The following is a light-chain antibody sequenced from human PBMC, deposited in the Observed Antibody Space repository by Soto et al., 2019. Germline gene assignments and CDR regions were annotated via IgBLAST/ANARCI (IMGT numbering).Light chain of an antibody. CDR1: QTISSW. V-gene: IGKV1-5*03. J-gene: IGKJ1*01. CDR2: KAS. Sequence: DIQMTQSPSTLSGSVGDRVTITCRASQTISSWLAWNQQKQGKAPKLLIYKASTLKSGVPSRFSGSGSGTEFTLTISSLQPDDFASYYCQHYNSYSEAFGQGTKVELK. CDR3: QHYNSYSEA.